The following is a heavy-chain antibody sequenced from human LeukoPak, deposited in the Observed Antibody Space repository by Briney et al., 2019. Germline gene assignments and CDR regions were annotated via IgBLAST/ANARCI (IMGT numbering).Heavy chain of an antibody. CDR1: GFTFSSYG. J-gene: IGHJ3*02. CDR2: IRYDESDK. CDR3: ARGGYCSGGSCYSGAFDI. D-gene: IGHD2-15*01. V-gene: IGHV3-30*02. Sequence: GGSLRLSCAASGFTFSSYGMHWVRQAPGKGLDWVAHIRYDESDKYYADSVKGRFTISRDNAKNSLYLQMNSLRAEDTAVYYCARGGYCSGGSCYSGAFDIWGQGTMVTVSS.